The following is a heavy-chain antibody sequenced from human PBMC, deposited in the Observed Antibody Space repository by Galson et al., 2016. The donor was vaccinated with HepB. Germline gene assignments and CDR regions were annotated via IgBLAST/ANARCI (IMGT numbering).Heavy chain of an antibody. CDR2: INEDGGGK. CDR3: ARPSIYYYGSRNYFWFNP. V-gene: IGHV3-7*01. Sequence: SLRLSCAVSGLTFSNFWMSWVRQAPGKGLEWVANINEDGGGKYYVDSVKGRFTISSVNAKNSLYLQMNSLRAEDTAVYYCARPSIYYYGSRNYFWFNPWGQGALVTVSS. D-gene: IGHD3-10*01. J-gene: IGHJ5*02. CDR1: GLTFSNFW.